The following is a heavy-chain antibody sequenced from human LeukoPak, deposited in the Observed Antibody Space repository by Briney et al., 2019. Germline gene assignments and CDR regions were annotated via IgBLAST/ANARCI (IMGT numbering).Heavy chain of an antibody. CDR3: ARVVLGYDFWSGYYTGSTPYYFDY. Sequence: ASVKVSCKASGYTFTSYDINWVRQATGQGLEWMGWMNPNSGNTGYAQKFQGRVTMTRNTSISTAYMELSSLRSEDTAVYYCARVVLGYDFWSGYYTGSTPYYFDYWGQGTLVTVSS. V-gene: IGHV1-8*01. D-gene: IGHD3-3*01. CDR2: MNPNSGNT. J-gene: IGHJ4*02. CDR1: GYTFTSYD.